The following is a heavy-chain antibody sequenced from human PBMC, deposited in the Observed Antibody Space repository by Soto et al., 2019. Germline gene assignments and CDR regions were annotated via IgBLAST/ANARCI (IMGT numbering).Heavy chain of an antibody. J-gene: IGHJ6*02. V-gene: IGHV4-61*01. CDR1: GGSVSSGSYY. Sequence: PSETLSLTCTVSGGSVSSGSYYWSWIRQPPGKGLEWIGYIYYSGSTNYNPSLKSRVTISVDTSKNQFSLKLSSVTAADTAVYYCARDTVSGGRRYYYGMDVWGQGTTVTVSS. CDR2: IYYSGST. D-gene: IGHD2-15*01. CDR3: ARDTVSGGRRYYYGMDV.